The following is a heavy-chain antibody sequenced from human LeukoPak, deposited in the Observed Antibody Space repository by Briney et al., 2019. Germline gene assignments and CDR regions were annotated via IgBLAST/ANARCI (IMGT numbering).Heavy chain of an antibody. Sequence: GASVKVSCKASGYTFATYAIHWVRQAPGQRLEWMGWINAGSGDTKYSQKFQGRVTITADESTSTAYMELSSLRSEDTAVYYCARDDGGRYCSSTSCYFDYWGQGTLVTVSS. CDR1: GYTFATYA. D-gene: IGHD2-2*01. CDR3: ARDDGGRYCSSTSCYFDY. J-gene: IGHJ4*02. CDR2: INAGSGDT. V-gene: IGHV1-3*01.